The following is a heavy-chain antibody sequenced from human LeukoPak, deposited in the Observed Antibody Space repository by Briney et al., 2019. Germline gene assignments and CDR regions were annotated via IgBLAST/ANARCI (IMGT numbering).Heavy chain of an antibody. CDR1: GYTFTSYY. D-gene: IGHD3-22*01. CDR3: ASDSVYDSSGYQFGMDV. Sequence: ASVKVSCKASGYTFTSYYMHWVRQAPGQGLEWMGIISPSGGSTSYAQKFQGRVTMTRDTSTSTVYMELSSLRSEDTAVYYCASDSVYDSSGYQFGMDVWGQGTTVTVSS. J-gene: IGHJ6*02. CDR2: ISPSGGST. V-gene: IGHV1-46*01.